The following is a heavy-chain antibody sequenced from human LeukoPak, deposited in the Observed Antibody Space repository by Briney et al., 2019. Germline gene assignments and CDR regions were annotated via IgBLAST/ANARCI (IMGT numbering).Heavy chain of an antibody. CDR2: IIPIFGTA. CDR3: ARDSYDQVATITWGWYFDY. D-gene: IGHD5-12*01. CDR1: GGTFSSYA. V-gene: IGHV1-69*01. Sequence: ASVKVSCKASGGTFSSYAISWVRQAPGQGLEWMGGIIPIFGTANYAQKFQGRVTITADESTSTAYMELSSLRSEGTAVYYCARDSYDQVATITWGWYFDYWGQGTLVTVSS. J-gene: IGHJ4*02.